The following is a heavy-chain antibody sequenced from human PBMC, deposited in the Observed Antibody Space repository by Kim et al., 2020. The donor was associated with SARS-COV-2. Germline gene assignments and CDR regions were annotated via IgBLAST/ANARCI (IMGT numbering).Heavy chain of an antibody. CDR2: ISYDGSIQ. Sequence: GGSLRLSCVASGFLLSRFGMHWVRQAPGKGLEWVTTISYDGSIQYYGDSVKGRFTISRDNSKNKVFLQMNNLRDEDTAVYYCASGAVAGNDAFDIWGQGTMVIVSS. J-gene: IGHJ3*02. V-gene: IGHV3-30*03. D-gene: IGHD6-19*01. CDR3: ASGAVAGNDAFDI. CDR1: GFLLSRFG.